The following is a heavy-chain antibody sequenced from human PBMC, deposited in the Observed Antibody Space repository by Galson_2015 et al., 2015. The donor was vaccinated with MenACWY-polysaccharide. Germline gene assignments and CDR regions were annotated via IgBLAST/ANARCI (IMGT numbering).Heavy chain of an antibody. CDR2: ISSTGEYK. CDR3: AGVGHPHDYSPDYFYHYGMDV. V-gene: IGHV3-21*01. D-gene: IGHD4-11*01. CDR1: GFRFNTYT. J-gene: IGHJ6*02. Sequence: SLRLSCAASGFRFNTYTMKWVRQAPGKGLEWVSSISSTGEYKFYADPLKGRFSISRDSAKNSVYLQMNSLRAEDTAVYFCAGVGHPHDYSPDYFYHYGMDVWGQGTTVSVSS.